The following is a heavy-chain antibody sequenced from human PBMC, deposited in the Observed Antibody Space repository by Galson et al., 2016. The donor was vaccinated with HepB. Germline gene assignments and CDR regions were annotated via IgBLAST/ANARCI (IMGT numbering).Heavy chain of an antibody. Sequence: SLRLSCAASGFTFSGHTMNWVRQAPGKGLEWVSCISSSSSYIYYADSVKGRFTISRDNAKNSLYLQMNTLRAEDTAMYYCARDMERITGFGMVTAPGYWGQRTLVTVSS. V-gene: IGHV3-21*01. CDR3: ARDMERITGFGMVTAPGY. CDR1: GFTFSGHT. CDR2: ISSSSSYI. D-gene: IGHD3-3*01. J-gene: IGHJ4*02.